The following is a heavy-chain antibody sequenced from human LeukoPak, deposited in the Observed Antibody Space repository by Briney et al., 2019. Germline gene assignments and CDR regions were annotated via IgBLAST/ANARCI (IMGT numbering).Heavy chain of an antibody. Sequence: GASVKVSCKASGGTFSSYAISWVRQAPGQGLEWMGGIIPIFGTANYAQKFQGRVTITADESTSTAYMELSSLRSEDTAVYYCARARVHTEGYCSSTSCYRSPDYWGQGTLVTVSS. CDR1: GGTFSSYA. J-gene: IGHJ4*02. D-gene: IGHD2-2*02. V-gene: IGHV1-69*13. CDR3: ARARVHTEGYCSSTSCYRSPDY. CDR2: IIPIFGTA.